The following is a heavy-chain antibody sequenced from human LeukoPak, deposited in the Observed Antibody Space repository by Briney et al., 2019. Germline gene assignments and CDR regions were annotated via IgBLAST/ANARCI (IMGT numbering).Heavy chain of an antibody. CDR1: GFAFGGYA. D-gene: IGHD6-19*01. CDR2: ISDSGGTT. V-gene: IGHV3-23*01. CDR3: ARDKRYSSGRGLDY. J-gene: IGHJ4*02. Sequence: GGSLRLSCAASGFAFGGYAMSWVRQAPGKGQEWVSVISDSGGTTNYADSVKGRFTISRDNSKTTLYLQLNSLRAEDTAVYYCARDKRYSSGRGLDYWGQGTLVTVSS.